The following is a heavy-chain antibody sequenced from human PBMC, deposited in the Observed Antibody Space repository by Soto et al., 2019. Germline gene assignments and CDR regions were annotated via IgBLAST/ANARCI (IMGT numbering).Heavy chain of an antibody. V-gene: IGHV1-18*04. CDR3: VRQYYDFWTDYPDFDY. CDR1: GYTFTKYD. J-gene: IGHJ4*02. D-gene: IGHD3-3*01. Sequence: QVQLVQSGAEVKRPGASVKVSCKASGYTFTKYDISWVRQAPGQGLEWLGLISPNSGRPSYAQKFEGRVTMTTDTSTTTAYLELRSLRSADTAVYYCVRQYYDFWTDYPDFDYWGQGTLVTVSS. CDR2: ISPNSGRP.